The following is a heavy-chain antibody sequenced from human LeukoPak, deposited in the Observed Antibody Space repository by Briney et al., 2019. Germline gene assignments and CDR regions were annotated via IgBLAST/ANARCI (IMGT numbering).Heavy chain of an antibody. CDR1: GGSFSGYY. Sequence: SETLSLTCAVYGGSFSGYYWSWIRQPPGKGLEWIGEINHSGSTNYNPSLKSRVTISVDTSKNQFSLKLSSVTAADTAVYYCARLYDSSGSPFDYWGQGTLVIVSS. CDR2: INHSGST. J-gene: IGHJ4*02. V-gene: IGHV4-34*01. D-gene: IGHD3-22*01. CDR3: ARLYDSSGSPFDY.